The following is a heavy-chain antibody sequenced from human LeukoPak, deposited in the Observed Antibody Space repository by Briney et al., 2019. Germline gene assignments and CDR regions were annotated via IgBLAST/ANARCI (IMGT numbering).Heavy chain of an antibody. D-gene: IGHD4-23*01. CDR3: AKGVVPSTVITPFDY. J-gene: IGHJ4*02. CDR1: GFTFSSYA. Sequence: GGSLRLSCPASGFTFSSYAMSWVRRAPGKGLEWVSSIIGSGDITYYADSVKGRFTISRDNSKNTLYLQMNSLRAEDTAVYYCAKGVVPSTVITPFDYWGQGTLVTVSS. V-gene: IGHV3-23*01. CDR2: IIGSGDIT.